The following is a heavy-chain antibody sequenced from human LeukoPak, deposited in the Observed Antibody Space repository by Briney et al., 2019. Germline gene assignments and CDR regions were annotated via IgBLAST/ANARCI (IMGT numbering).Heavy chain of an antibody. J-gene: IGHJ4*02. Sequence: GGSLRLSCTASGFTFNNYAMTWVRQAPGKGLVWVSRLNSDGSSRNYADAVKGRFTIYRDNAKNTVDVRMKRQREEDTAVFYCARSRYDYIWGIDYWGQGTLVTISS. CDR2: LNSDGSSR. D-gene: IGHD3-16*01. V-gene: IGHV3-74*01. CDR1: GFTFNNYA. CDR3: ARSRYDYIWGIDY.